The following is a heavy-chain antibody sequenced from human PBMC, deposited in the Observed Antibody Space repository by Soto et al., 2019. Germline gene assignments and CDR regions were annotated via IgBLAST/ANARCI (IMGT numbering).Heavy chain of an antibody. CDR2: ISYDGKEK. CDR3: ARGRGLAARPQHLDH. J-gene: IGHJ4*02. CDR1: GFLFSGYA. D-gene: IGHD6-6*01. V-gene: IGHV3-30*04. Sequence: QVQLVESGGGVVQPGGSLRLSCATSGFLFSGYAMHWVRQTPGKGLEWVAVISYDGKEKHYADSAEGRFPISTESSGVTLYLQMRSLRFEDTAVYYCARGRGLAARPQHLDHWGQGTLVTVSS.